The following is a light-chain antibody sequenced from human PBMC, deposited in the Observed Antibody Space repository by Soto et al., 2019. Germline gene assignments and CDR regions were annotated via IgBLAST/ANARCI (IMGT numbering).Light chain of an antibody. CDR3: QQRSKWPST. V-gene: IGKV3-11*01. CDR2: DAS. CDR1: QSVSGY. J-gene: IGKJ4*01. Sequence: EIVLTHSPATLSLSPGNRATLSCRASQSVSGYLDWYQQKPGQAPRLLIYDASNRATGIPARFSGSGSGTDFTLTITSLEPEDFAVYYCQQRSKWPSTFGGGTKVEI.